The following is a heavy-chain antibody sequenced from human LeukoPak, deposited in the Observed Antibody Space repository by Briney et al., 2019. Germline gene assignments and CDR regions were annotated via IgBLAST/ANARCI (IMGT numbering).Heavy chain of an antibody. V-gene: IGHV4-59*01. J-gene: IGHJ4*02. Sequence: PSETLSLTCTVSGGSLSSDYWSWIRQPPTKGLEWIGYVYYSGTTNYNPSLKSRVTISVDTSKNQFSLKLRSVTAADTAVYYCARGVYIAAAQYGYWGQGTLVTVSS. CDR2: VYYSGTT. D-gene: IGHD6-13*01. CDR3: ARGVYIAAAQYGY. CDR1: GGSLSSDY.